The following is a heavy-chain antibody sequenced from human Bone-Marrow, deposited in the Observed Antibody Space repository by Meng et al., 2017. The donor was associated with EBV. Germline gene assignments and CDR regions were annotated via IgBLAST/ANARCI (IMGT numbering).Heavy chain of an antibody. V-gene: IGHV1-2*06. CDR3: ARRVTMVRGVITDWFDP. Sequence: SEGGVKKPGSSVRVSCKASGYTFTGYYMHWVRQASGQGLEWMGRINPNSGGTNYAQKFQGRVTMTRDTSISTAYMELSRLRSDDTAVYYCARRVTMVRGVITDWFDPWGQGTLVTVSS. CDR2: INPNSGGT. D-gene: IGHD3-10*01. J-gene: IGHJ5*02. CDR1: GYTFTGYY.